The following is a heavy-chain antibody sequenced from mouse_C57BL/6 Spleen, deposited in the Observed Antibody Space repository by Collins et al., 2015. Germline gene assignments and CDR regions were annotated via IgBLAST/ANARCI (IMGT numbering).Heavy chain of an antibody. D-gene: IGHD1-2*01. CDR3: ARSYYGPHYFDY. CDR2: IYPGDGDT. V-gene: IGHV1-82*01. J-gene: IGHJ2*01. Sequence: QVQLQQSGPELVKPGASVKISCKASGYAFSSSWMNWVKQRPGKGLEWIGRIYPGDGDTNYNGKFKGKATLTADKSSSTAYMQLSSLTSEDSAVYFCARSYYGPHYFDYWGQGTTLTVSS. CDR1: GYAFSSSW.